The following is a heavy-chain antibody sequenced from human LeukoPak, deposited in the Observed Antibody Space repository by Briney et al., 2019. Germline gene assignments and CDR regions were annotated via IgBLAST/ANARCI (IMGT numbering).Heavy chain of an antibody. CDR1: GLTFSSYA. CDR2: IRGNSGDP. Sequence: GGSLRLSCAASGLTFSSYAMTWVRQAPGKGLEWVSSIRGNSGDPYYADSVKGRFTISRDNSKNTLYLQMNSLTAEDTAVYYCAKDGGRYRYFDYWGQGTLVSVSS. J-gene: IGHJ4*02. V-gene: IGHV3-23*01. CDR3: AKDGGRYRYFDY. D-gene: IGHD3-16*02.